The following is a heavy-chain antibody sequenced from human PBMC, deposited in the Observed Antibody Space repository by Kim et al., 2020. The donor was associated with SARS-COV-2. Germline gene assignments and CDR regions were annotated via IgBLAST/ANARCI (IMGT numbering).Heavy chain of an antibody. D-gene: IGHD3-10*01. CDR1: GFTFSSYA. CDR2: ISYDGSNK. CDR3: ARALWFGVTSHNWFDP. V-gene: IGHV3-30*04. Sequence: GGSLRLSCAASGFTFSSYAMHWVRQAPGKGLEWVAVISYDGSNKYYADSVKGRFTISRDNSKNTLYLQMNSLRAEDTAVYYCARALWFGVTSHNWFDPWGQGTLVTVSS. J-gene: IGHJ5*02.